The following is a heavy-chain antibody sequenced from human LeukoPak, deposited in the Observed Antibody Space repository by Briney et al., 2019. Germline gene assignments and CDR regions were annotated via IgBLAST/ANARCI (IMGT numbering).Heavy chain of an antibody. CDR2: IFGGGST. D-gene: IGHD2-8*01. V-gene: IGHV3-53*01. J-gene: IGHJ5*02. Sequence: GGSLRLSCAASGFTVSSNYLSWVRQAPGEGLEWVSVIFGGGSTYYADSVKGRFTISTNITKKTLYLQMNCLRVGDTAVYYCARDLAMAWGQGTLVTVSS. CDR1: GFTVSSNY. CDR3: ARDLAMA.